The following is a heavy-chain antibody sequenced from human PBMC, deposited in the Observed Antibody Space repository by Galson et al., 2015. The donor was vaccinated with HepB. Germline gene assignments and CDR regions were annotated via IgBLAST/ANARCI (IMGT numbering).Heavy chain of an antibody. CDR2: IYPGDSDT. J-gene: IGHJ4*02. Sequence: QSGAEVKKPGDSLKISCKGSGYRFTTYWIGWVRQMPGKGLEWMGIIYPGDSDTSYSPSFQGQVTMSADKSISTAYLQWSSLKASDTAMYYCARPVYSSGWYLDYWGQGTLVTVSS. CDR1: GYRFTTYW. D-gene: IGHD6-19*01. V-gene: IGHV5-51*01. CDR3: ARPVYSSGWYLDY.